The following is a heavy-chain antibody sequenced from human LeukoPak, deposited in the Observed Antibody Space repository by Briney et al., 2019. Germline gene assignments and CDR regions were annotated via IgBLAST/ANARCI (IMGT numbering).Heavy chain of an antibody. CDR3: ARANYCSSSSCFRDAFDI. CDR2: ITPNSGVT. V-gene: IGHV1-2*02. J-gene: IGHJ3*02. Sequence: ASVTVSCTASGYTFTGYYLHSVRHAPGQGLEWMAWITPNSGVTNYAQQFQGRVTMTRDTSISTAYMELSRLRSDDTAVYYCARANYCSSSSCFRDAFDIWGQGTMVTVSS. D-gene: IGHD2-2*01. CDR1: GYTFTGYY.